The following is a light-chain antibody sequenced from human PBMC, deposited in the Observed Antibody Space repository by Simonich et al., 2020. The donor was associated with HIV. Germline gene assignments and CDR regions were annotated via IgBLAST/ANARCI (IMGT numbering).Light chain of an antibody. CDR1: QTVLYSSNNKNY. V-gene: IGKV4-1*01. Sequence: DIVMTQSPDSLAVSLGERATINCKSSQTVLYSSNNKNYLAWYQQKPGQPPNLLIYWASTRESGVPDRFNGSGSETDFTLTISSLQAEDVAVYYCQQYYSTPPTFGQGTKVEIK. CDR2: WAS. J-gene: IGKJ1*01. CDR3: QQYYSTPPT.